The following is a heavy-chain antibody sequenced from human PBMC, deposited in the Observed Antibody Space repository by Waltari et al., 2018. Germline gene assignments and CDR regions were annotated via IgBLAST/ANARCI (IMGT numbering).Heavy chain of an antibody. CDR2: IYWNDDK. J-gene: IGHJ4*01. D-gene: IGHD2-2*01. V-gene: IGHV2-5*01. CDR3: AHLPAYYFGY. Sequence: QITLKESGPTLVKPTQTLTLTCTFSGFSLSTSGVGVGWIRQPPGKALGWLALIYWNDDKRYSPNLKSRLTNTKDTSKNQGVLTMANMDPVDTATYYCAHLPAYYFGYWGQGTLVTVSS. CDR1: GFSLSTSGVG.